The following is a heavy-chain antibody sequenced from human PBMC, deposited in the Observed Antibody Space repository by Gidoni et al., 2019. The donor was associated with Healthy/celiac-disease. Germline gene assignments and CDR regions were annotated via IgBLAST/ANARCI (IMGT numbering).Heavy chain of an antibody. D-gene: IGHD1-1*01. CDR1: GGSISSYS. Sequence: QVQLQESGPGLVKPSEPLSLTCTVSGGSISSYSWSWIRQPPGKGLEWIGYIYYSGSTNYNPSLKSRVTISVDTSKNQFSLKLSSVTAADTAVYYCARGSPPNWNTIPAFDYWGQGTLVTVSS. J-gene: IGHJ4*02. V-gene: IGHV4-59*01. CDR3: ARGSPPNWNTIPAFDY. CDR2: IYYSGST.